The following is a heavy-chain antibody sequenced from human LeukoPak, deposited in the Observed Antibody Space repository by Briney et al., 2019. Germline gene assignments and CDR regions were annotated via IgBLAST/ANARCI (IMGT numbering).Heavy chain of an antibody. D-gene: IGHD3-22*01. CDR1: GGTFSSYA. CDR2: IIPIFGTA. J-gene: IGHJ4*02. CDR3: AREVPYVSSGYSQRMSFGY. V-gene: IGHV1-69*05. Sequence: GASVKVSCKASGGTFSSYAISWVRQAPGQGLEWTGGIIPIFGTANYGQKFQGRVTITTDESTSTAYMELSSLRSEDTAVYYCAREVPYVSSGYSQRMSFGYWGQGTLVTVSS.